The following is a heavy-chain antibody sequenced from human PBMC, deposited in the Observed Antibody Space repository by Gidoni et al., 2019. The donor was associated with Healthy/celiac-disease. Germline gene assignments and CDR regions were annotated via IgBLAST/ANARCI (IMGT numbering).Heavy chain of an antibody. CDR3: ARDPHRGLDY. J-gene: IGHJ4*02. CDR2: IYYSGST. V-gene: IGHV4-59*01. Sequence: QVQLQESGQGLVTPPATLSLTCTVSGGFISSYYWSWIRQPPGKGLEWIGYIYYSGSTNYNPSLKSRVTISVDTSKNQFSLKLSSVTAADTAVYYCARDPHRGLDYWGQGTLVTVSS. CDR1: GGFISSYY. D-gene: IGHD3-10*01.